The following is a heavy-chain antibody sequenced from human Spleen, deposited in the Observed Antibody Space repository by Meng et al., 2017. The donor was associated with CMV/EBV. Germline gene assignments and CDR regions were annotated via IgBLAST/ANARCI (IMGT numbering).Heavy chain of an antibody. CDR2: IRYDGTNK. CDR3: ARDLVVAGIRGHYYYGMDV. Sequence: GESLKISCATSGFTFSNYGMHWVRQAPGKGLEWVTFIRYDGTNKYYADSVKGRFTISRDNTKNTLYMQMNSLRVEDTAVYYCARDLVVAGIRGHYYYGMDVWGQGTTVTVSS. CDR1: GFTFSNYG. V-gene: IGHV3-30*02. D-gene: IGHD6-19*01. J-gene: IGHJ6*02.